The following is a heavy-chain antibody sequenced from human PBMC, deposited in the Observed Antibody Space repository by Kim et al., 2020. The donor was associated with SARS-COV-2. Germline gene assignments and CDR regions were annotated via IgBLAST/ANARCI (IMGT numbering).Heavy chain of an antibody. CDR2: IYYSGSP. Sequence: SETLSLTCTVSGGSISSSYWSWIRQPPGKGLEWIGYIYYSGSPNYHPSLKSRVTISLDTSKNQFSLKLSSVTAADTAVYFCATYDYYYGMDVWGQGTTGTVS. D-gene: IGHD2-2*01. CDR1: GGSISSSY. J-gene: IGHJ6*02. V-gene: IGHV4-59*08. CDR3: ATYDYYYGMDV.